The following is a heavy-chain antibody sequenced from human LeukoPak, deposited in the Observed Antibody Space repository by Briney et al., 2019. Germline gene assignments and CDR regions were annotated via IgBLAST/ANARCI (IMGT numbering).Heavy chain of an antibody. Sequence: GGSLRLSCAVSGFTFTNAWMSWVRQAPGKGLEWVGRIKSTADGGTPGHAAPVKDRFTISRDDSKNTLFLQMNSLKTEDTAGYYCTSARSYYGMDVWGQGTTVTVSS. CDR3: TSARSYYGMDV. J-gene: IGHJ6*02. D-gene: IGHD4/OR15-4a*01. CDR2: IKSTADGGTP. CDR1: GFTFTNAW. V-gene: IGHV3-15*01.